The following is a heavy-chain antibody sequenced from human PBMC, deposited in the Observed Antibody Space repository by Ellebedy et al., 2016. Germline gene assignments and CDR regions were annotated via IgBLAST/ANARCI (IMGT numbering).Heavy chain of an antibody. CDR3: ARGDCGGGTCPIFDY. J-gene: IGHJ4*02. Sequence: ASVKVSCKASGYSLTNYNVNWVRQAPGQGPEWMGWINTNTGNPTYAQGFAGRFVFSLDTSVNTAYLQISSLKAEDSAIYYCARGDCGGGTCPIFDYWGQGTRLTVSS. V-gene: IGHV7-4-1*02. D-gene: IGHD2-21*01. CDR2: INTNTGNP. CDR1: GYSLTNYN.